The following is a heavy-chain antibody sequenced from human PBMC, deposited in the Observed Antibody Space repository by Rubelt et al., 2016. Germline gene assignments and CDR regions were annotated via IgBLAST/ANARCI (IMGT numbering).Heavy chain of an antibody. D-gene: IGHD3-10*01. CDR3: ATRSLWFGEIDRYFDY. J-gene: IGHJ4*02. CDR2: FDPEDGET. V-gene: IGHV1-24*01. Sequence: QVQLVQSGAEVKKPGASVKVSCKVSGYTLTELSMHWVRQAPGKGLEWMGGFDPEDGETIYAQKFQCRVTMTEATSTDTAYMEMSSLRSEDTAGDYCATRSLWFGEIDRYFDYWGQGTLVTVSS. CDR1: GYTLTELS.